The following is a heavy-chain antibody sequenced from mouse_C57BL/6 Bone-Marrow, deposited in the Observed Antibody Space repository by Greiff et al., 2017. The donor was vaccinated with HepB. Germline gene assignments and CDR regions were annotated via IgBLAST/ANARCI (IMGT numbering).Heavy chain of an antibody. J-gene: IGHJ4*01. Sequence: EVKLMESGPGLVKPSQSLSLTCSVTGYSITSGYYWNWIRQFPGNKLEWMGYISYDGSNNYNPSLKNRISITRDTSKNQFFLKLNSVTTEDTATYYCARALTTVVATRAMDYWGQGTSVTVSS. CDR2: ISYDGSN. CDR3: ARALTTVVATRAMDY. CDR1: GYSITSGYY. V-gene: IGHV3-6*01. D-gene: IGHD1-1*01.